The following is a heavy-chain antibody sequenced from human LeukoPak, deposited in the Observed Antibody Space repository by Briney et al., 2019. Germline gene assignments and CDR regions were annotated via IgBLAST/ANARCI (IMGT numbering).Heavy chain of an antibody. D-gene: IGHD5-24*01. CDR3: ARVSRRLQPANIDY. Sequence: ASVKVSCKASGYTFTSYGISWVRQAPGQGLEWMGWISAYNGNTNYAQKLQGRVTMTTDTSTSTAYMELRSLRSGNTAVYYCARVSRRLQPANIDYWGQGTLVTVSS. CDR2: ISAYNGNT. J-gene: IGHJ4*02. CDR1: GYTFTSYG. V-gene: IGHV1-18*01.